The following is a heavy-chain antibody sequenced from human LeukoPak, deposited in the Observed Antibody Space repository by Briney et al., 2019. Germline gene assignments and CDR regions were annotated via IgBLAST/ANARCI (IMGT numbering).Heavy chain of an antibody. CDR2: ISYSGST. CDR1: GGSISIYY. CDR3: AGRLWRRDGYNLSAFDI. D-gene: IGHD5-24*01. J-gene: IGHJ3*02. Sequence: PPQTLSLTCTVSGGSISIYYWNWVRQPPGKGLEWVGYISYSGSTNYNPSLKSRVTISVDTSKNQFSLKLSSVTAADTAVYYCAGRLWRRDGYNLSAFDIWGQGTMVTVSS. V-gene: IGHV4-59*01.